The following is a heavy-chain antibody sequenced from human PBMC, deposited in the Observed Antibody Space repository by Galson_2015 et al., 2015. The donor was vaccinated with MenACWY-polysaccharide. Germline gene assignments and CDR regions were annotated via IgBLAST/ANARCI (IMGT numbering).Heavy chain of an antibody. CDR1: GLTFSNCW. Sequence: SLRLSCAASGLTFSNCWMTWVRQSPGKGLEWVARIKKDGSEKYYVDSVKGRFTISRDNAKDSLYLQMNSLRAEDTAVYFCARGRLGLGVWGQGTTVTVSS. CDR3: ARGRLGLGV. V-gene: IGHV3-7*01. J-gene: IGHJ6*02. CDR2: IKKDGSEK.